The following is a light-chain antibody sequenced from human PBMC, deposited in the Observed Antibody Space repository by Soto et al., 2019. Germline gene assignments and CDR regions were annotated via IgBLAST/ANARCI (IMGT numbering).Light chain of an antibody. CDR3: LQHNSYPYT. V-gene: IGKV1-17*01. Sequence: DIQMTQSPSSLSASVGDRVTITCRASQDIRNDLGWHQQKSGKAPKRLIYAASSFQSGVSSRFSGSGSGTEFTLTISSLQPEDFATYYCLQHNSYPYTLGQGTKVDIK. CDR1: QDIRND. J-gene: IGKJ2*01. CDR2: AAS.